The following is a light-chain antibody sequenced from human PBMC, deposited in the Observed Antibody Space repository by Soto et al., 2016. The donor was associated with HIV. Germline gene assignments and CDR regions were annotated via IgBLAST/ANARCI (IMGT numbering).Light chain of an antibody. Sequence: DIQMTQSPSSLSASVGDRVIITCRASQTIRKYLNWYQQKPGKAPVLLISTTSSLQSGVASRFSGSGSGAEFTLTISNLQPEDFATYYCQQSYTTPLTFGGGTKVEI. V-gene: IGKV1-39*01. CDR2: TTS. J-gene: IGKJ4*01. CDR1: QTIRKY. CDR3: QQSYTTPLT.